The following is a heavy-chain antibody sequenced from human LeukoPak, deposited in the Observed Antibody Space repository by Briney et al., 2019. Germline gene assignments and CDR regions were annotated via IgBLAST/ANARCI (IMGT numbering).Heavy chain of an antibody. Sequence: QPGGSLRLSCAASGFTFNSYAMRWVRQAPGKGLEWVSAISGSGGSTYYADSVKGRFTISRDNSKNTLYLQMNSLRAEDTAVYYCAKCYYDSSGYYFGAFDIWAKGQWSPSLQ. CDR3: AKCYYDSSGYYFGAFDI. CDR1: GFTFNSYA. CDR2: ISGSGGST. J-gene: IGHJ3*02. V-gene: IGHV3-23*01. D-gene: IGHD3-22*01.